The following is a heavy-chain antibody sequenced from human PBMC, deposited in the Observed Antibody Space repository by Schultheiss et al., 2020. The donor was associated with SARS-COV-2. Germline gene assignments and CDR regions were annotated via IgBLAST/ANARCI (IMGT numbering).Heavy chain of an antibody. J-gene: IGHJ6*02. CDR3: AGARYYYGMDV. CDR2: ISYDGSNK. CDR1: GFTFSSYA. V-gene: IGHV3-30-3*01. Sequence: GASLKISCAASGFTFSSYAMHWVRQAPGKGLEWVAVISYDGSNKYYADSVKGRFTISRDNSKNTLYLQMNSLRAEDTAVYYCAGARYYYGMDVWGQGTTVTVSS. D-gene: IGHD6-6*01.